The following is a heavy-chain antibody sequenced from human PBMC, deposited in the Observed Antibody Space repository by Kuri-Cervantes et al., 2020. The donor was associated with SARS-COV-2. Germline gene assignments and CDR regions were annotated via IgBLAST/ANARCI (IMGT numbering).Heavy chain of an antibody. J-gene: IGHJ4*02. CDR2: ISSSSSYI. D-gene: IGHD6-19*01. CDR1: GFTFSSYS. V-gene: IGHV3-21*04. Sequence: GGSLRLSCAASGFTFSSYSMNWVRQAPGKGLEWVSSISSSSSYIYYADSVKGRFTISRDNAKNSLYLQMNSLKTEDTAVYYCASAVAGLFDYWSQGTLVTVSS. CDR3: ASAVAGLFDY.